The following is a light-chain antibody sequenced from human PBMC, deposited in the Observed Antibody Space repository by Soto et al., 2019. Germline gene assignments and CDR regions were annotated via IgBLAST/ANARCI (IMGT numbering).Light chain of an antibody. CDR3: AAWDDSLNAYV. CDR1: SSNIGSNT. J-gene: IGLJ1*01. CDR2: SNN. V-gene: IGLV1-44*01. Sequence: QSVLTQPPSASGTPGQRVTISCSGSSSNIGSNTVNWYQQLPGTAPKLLIYSNNQRPSGVPDRFSGSKSGTSSSRAISGFQFDDEADYYCAAWDDSLNAYVFGTGTKVTVL.